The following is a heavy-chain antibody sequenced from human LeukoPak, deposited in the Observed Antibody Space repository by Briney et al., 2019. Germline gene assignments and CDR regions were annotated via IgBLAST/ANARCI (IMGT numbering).Heavy chain of an antibody. Sequence: GGSLRLSCVVSGFTFSSYWMHWVRQAPGKGLVWVSRINSDGSSTRYADSVKGRFTISRDNAKNTLYLQMNSLRAEDTAVYYCARVNDILTGYYLGGAFDPWGQGTLVTVSS. CDR1: GFTFSSYW. V-gene: IGHV3-74*01. D-gene: IGHD3-9*01. CDR3: ARVNDILTGYYLGGAFDP. J-gene: IGHJ5*02. CDR2: INSDGSST.